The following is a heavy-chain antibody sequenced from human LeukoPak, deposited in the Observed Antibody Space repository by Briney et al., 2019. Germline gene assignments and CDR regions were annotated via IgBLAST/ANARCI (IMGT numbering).Heavy chain of an antibody. V-gene: IGHV3-33*01. Sequence: PGGSLRLSCAASGFTFSNYGMHWVRQAPGKGLEWVAVIWYDGSNKYYADSVKGRLTISRDNSKNTVYLQMNSLRAEDTAMYYCARDFYVGSKSYYIGYWGHGPLVPVTS. CDR2: IWYDGSNK. J-gene: IGHJ4*01. CDR1: GFTFSNYG. CDR3: ARDFYVGSKSYYIGY. D-gene: IGHD3-10*01.